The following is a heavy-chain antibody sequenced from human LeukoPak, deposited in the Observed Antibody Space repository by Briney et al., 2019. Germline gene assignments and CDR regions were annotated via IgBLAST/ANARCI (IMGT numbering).Heavy chain of an antibody. D-gene: IGHD1-7*01. V-gene: IGHV3-33*01. CDR2: IWYDGSNK. J-gene: IGHJ4*02. CDR3: ARLGTGTTGDY. CDR1: GFTFSSYG. Sequence: GRSLRLSCAASGFTFSSYGMHWVRQAPGKGLEWVAVIWYDGSNKYYADSVKGRFTISRDNSKNTLYLQMNSLRAEDTAVYYCARLGTGTTGDYWGQGTLVTVSS.